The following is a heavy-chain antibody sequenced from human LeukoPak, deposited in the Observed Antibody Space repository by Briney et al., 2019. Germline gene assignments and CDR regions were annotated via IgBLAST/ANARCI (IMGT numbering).Heavy chain of an antibody. D-gene: IGHD4-17*01. CDR1: GGSFSGYY. CDR2: INHSGST. CDR3: ASPSTYGAP. V-gene: IGHV4-34*01. J-gene: IGHJ5*02. Sequence: KPSETLSLTCAVYGGSFSGYYWSWIRQPPGKGLEWIGEINHSGSTNYNPSLKSRVTISVDTSKNQSSLKLSSVTAADTAVYYCASPSTYGAPWGQGTLVTVSS.